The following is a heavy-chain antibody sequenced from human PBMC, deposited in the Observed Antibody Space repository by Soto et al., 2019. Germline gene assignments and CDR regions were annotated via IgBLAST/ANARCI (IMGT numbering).Heavy chain of an antibody. CDR3: ARAVAVPADFDY. CDR2: INAGNGNP. V-gene: IGHV1-3*05. J-gene: IGHJ4*02. CDR1: GYTFTDYA. Sequence: QVQLVQSGAEEKKPGASVKVSCKASGYTFTDYAMHWVRQAPGQRLEWMGWINAGNGNPKYSQKFRGRVTITRDTTATTAYMELSSLRSEDTAVYYCARAVAVPADFDYWGQGTLVTVSS. D-gene: IGHD6-19*01.